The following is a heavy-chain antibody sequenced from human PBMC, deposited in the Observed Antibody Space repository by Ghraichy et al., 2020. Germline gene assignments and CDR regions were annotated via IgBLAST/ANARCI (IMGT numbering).Heavy chain of an antibody. V-gene: IGHV3-30*18. D-gene: IGHD4-23*01. J-gene: IGHJ4*02. CDR2: ISYDGSKK. Sequence: GGSLRLSCAASGFTFSSFGMHWVRQAPGKGLEWVAVISYDGSKKYFADSVKGRFTISRDNSKNTLYLQMNSLRAEDTAVYYCAKELGGGGGNSLGYFDYWGQGTPVTVSS. CDR3: AKELGGGGGNSLGYFDY. CDR1: GFTFSSFG.